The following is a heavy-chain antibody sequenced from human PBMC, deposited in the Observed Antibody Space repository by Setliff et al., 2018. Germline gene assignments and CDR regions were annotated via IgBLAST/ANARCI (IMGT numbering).Heavy chain of an antibody. J-gene: IGHJ5*02. V-gene: IGHV4-31*03. CDR2: IYYSGSTS. Sequence: SETLSLTCTVSGGSISSGGYYWSWIRQHPGKGLEWIGYIYYSGSTSYYNPSVKSRVTISVDKSKNQFSLSLRSVTAADTAVYYCATDGPVLNGDYISWGQGTLVTVSS. CDR3: ATDGPVLNGDYIS. CDR1: GGSISSGGYY. D-gene: IGHD3-10*01.